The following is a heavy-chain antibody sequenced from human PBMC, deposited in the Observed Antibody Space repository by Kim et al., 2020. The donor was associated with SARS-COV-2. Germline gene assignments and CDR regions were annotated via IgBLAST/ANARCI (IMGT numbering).Heavy chain of an antibody. J-gene: IGHJ3*02. D-gene: IGHD6-6*01. CDR1: GFTFGDFA. Sequence: GGSLRLSCAASGFTFGDFAMNWVRQVPGKGLEWVSGLSWNSGVIGYADSVKGRFTISRHNAENSLYLQMNSLRAEDTAFYYCAKELVSSSFRAFHIWGQGTMVTVSS. CDR2: LSWNSGVI. CDR3: AKELVSSSFRAFHI. V-gene: IGHV3-9*01.